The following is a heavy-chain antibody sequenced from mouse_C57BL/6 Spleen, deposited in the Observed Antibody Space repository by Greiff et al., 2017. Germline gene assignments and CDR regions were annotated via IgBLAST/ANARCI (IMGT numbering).Heavy chain of an antibody. CDR1: GFTFSDYG. CDR3: ARDDYDVAMDD. V-gene: IGHV5-17*01. CDR2: ISSGSSTI. J-gene: IGHJ4*01. D-gene: IGHD2-4*01. Sequence: EVMLVESGGGLVKPGGSLKLSCAASGFTFSDYGMHWVRQAPEKGLEWVAYISSGSSTIYYADTVKGRFTISRDNAKNTLFLQMTSLRSEDTAMYYCARDDYDVAMDDWGQGTSVTVSS.